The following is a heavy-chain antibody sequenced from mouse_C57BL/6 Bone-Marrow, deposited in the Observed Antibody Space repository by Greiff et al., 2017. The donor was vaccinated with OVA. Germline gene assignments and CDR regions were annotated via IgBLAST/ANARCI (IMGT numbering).Heavy chain of an antibody. J-gene: IGHJ1*03. CDR2: IYPGSGST. V-gene: IGHV1-55*01. CDR3: ARWGEYGSSWYFDV. CDR1: GYTFTSYW. D-gene: IGHD1-1*01. Sequence: QVQLQQPGAELVKPGASVKMSCKASGYTFTSYWITWVKQRPGQGLEWIGDIYPGSGSTNYNEKFKSKATLTVDTSSSTAYMQLSSLTSEDSAVYYCARWGEYGSSWYFDVWGTGTTVTVSS.